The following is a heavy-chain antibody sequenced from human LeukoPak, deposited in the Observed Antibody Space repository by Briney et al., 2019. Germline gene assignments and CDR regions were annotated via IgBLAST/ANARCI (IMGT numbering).Heavy chain of an antibody. CDR1: GGSISSSSYY. D-gene: IGHD3-9*01. J-gene: IGHJ3*02. V-gene: IGHV4-39*01. CDR3: ARQSNTYYDILTGYSPDAFDI. Sequence: PSETLSLTCTVSGGSISSSSYYWGWIRQPPGKGLEWIGSIYYSGSTYYNPSLKSRVTISVDTSKNQFSLKLSSVTAADTAVYYCARQSNTYYDILTGYSPDAFDIWGQGTMVTVSS. CDR2: IYYSGST.